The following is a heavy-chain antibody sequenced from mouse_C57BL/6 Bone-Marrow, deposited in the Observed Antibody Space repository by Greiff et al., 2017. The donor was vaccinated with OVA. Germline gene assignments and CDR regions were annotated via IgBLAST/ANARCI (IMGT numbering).Heavy chain of an antibody. CDR3: ARWFYYYGSSFFDY. CDR1: GYTFTGYW. D-gene: IGHD1-1*01. J-gene: IGHJ2*01. Sequence: QVQLQQSGAELMKPGASVKLSCKATGYTFTGYWIEWVKQRPGHGLEWIGEILPGSGSTNYNEKFKGKATFTADTSSNTAYMQLNSLTTEDSAIYSCARWFYYYGSSFFDYWGQGTTLTVSS. V-gene: IGHV1-9*01. CDR2: ILPGSGST.